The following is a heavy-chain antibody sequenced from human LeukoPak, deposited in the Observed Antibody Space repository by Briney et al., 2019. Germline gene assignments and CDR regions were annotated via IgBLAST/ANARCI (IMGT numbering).Heavy chain of an antibody. CDR2: VYYGAST. V-gene: IGHV4-59*01. Sequence: PSETLSLTCTVSGGSISSYYWSWIRQPPGKGLEWIGYVYYGASTNYSPSLKSRVTISVDTSKNQFSLKLTSVTAADTAVYYCARGGDSGYDYLDYWGQGILVTVTS. J-gene: IGHJ4*02. D-gene: IGHD5-12*01. CDR1: GGSISSYY. CDR3: ARGGDSGYDYLDY.